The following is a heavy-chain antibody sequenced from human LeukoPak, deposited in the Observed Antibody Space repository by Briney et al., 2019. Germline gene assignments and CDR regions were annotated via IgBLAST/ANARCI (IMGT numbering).Heavy chain of an antibody. CDR3: ARDMTGGIWARATSFDH. D-gene: IGHD1-14*01. V-gene: IGHV1-2*02. J-gene: IGHJ4*02. CDR2: INPDSGGS. Sequence: ASVKVSCKTSGYTFSAFYMHWVRQAPGQGPEWMGWINPDSGGSEYGQKFQGRVTFTSDTSSTTIYMEVRSLKSDDTAVYYCARDMTGGIWARATSFDHWGQGTLITVSS. CDR1: GYTFSAFY.